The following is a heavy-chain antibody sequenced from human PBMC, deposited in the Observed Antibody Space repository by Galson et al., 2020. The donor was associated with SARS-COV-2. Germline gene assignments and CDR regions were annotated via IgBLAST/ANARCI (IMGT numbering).Heavy chain of an antibody. Sequence: GESLKISCAASGFTFSSYGMHWVRQAPGKGLEWVAVISYDGSNKYYADSVKGRFTISRDNSKNTLYLQMNSLRAEDTAVYYCASDLVSGPPGGCGIVVVPAAGPVDCWGQGNLVTVSS. CDR3: ASDLVSGPPGGCGIVVVPAAGPVDC. CDR1: GFTFSSYG. CDR2: ISYDGSNK. V-gene: IGHV3-30*03. D-gene: IGHD2-2*01. J-gene: IGHJ4*02.